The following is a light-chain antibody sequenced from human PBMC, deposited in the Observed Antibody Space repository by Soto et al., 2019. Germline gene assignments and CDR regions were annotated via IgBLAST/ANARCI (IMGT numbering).Light chain of an antibody. J-gene: IGKJ3*01. Sequence: EIGLTQSPGTLSLSPGERATLSCRASQTVNSNYLAWYQQRPCQAPRLLMYGASIRAAGIPDKFSGSRSGTDFTLTIRRLEPEDFAVYHCHQFGRSPIFTVVPGTTVDIK. CDR2: GAS. CDR1: QTVNSNY. V-gene: IGKV3-20*01. CDR3: HQFGRSPIFT.